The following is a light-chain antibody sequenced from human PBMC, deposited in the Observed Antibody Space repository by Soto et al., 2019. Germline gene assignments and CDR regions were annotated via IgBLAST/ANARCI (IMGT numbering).Light chain of an antibody. CDR1: SSDVGDYNY. V-gene: IGLV2-8*01. Sequence: QSALTQPPSASGSPGQSVTISCTGTSSDVGDYNYVSWYQHHPGKAPKVMIYEVSKRPSGVPDRVSGAKSGNTASLTVSGLQAEEEADYYCVSYAGSNNPYVFGSGTQLTVL. CDR2: EVS. J-gene: IGLJ7*01. CDR3: VSYAGSNNPYV.